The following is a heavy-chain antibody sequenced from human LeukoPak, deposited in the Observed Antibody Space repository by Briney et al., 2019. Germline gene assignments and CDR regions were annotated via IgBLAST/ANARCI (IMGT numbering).Heavy chain of an antibody. V-gene: IGHV4-4*07. CDR3: ARSRIAVAVGWELFDY. CDR1: GASISTYY. J-gene: IGHJ4*02. CDR2: IYTSGST. Sequence: SETLSLTCTVSGASISTYYWTWIRQPAGKRLEWIGRIYTSGSTNYNPSLKSRVTMSVDTSKNQFSLKLSSVTAADTAVYYCARSRIAVAVGWELFDYWGQGTLVTVSS. D-gene: IGHD6-19*01.